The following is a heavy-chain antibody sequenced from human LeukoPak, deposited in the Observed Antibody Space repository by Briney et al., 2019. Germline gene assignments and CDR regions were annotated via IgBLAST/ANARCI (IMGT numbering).Heavy chain of an antibody. D-gene: IGHD2-2*01. Sequence: ASVKVSCKASGYTFTGYYMHWVRQAPGQGLEWRGSINPNSGGTNYAQKFQGRVTMTRDTSISTAYMELSRLRSDDTAVYYCARDEGYCSSTSCPTLGVWGKGTTVTVSS. J-gene: IGHJ6*04. CDR2: INPNSGGT. CDR1: GYTFTGYY. CDR3: ARDEGYCSSTSCPTLGV. V-gene: IGHV1-2*02.